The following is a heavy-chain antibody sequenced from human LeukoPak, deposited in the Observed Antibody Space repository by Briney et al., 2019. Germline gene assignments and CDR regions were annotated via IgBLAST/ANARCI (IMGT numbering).Heavy chain of an antibody. V-gene: IGHV3-33*01. J-gene: IGHJ4*02. D-gene: IGHD1-26*01. Sequence: GGSLRLSCAASGFTFSSYGMHWVRQAPDKGLEWVALIWYDGSNKYYADSVKGRFTISRDNSKNTLYLQMNSLRAEDTAVYYCARDLGTTNYYFDYWGQGTLVTVSS. CDR1: GFTFSSYG. CDR2: IWYDGSNK. CDR3: ARDLGTTNYYFDY.